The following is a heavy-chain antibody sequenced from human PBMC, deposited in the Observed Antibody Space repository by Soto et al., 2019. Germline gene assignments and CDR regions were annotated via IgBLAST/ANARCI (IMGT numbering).Heavy chain of an antibody. J-gene: IGHJ6*02. CDR1: GFTFSHYV. D-gene: IGHD2-21*01. CDR2: ISGSGSSV. V-gene: IGHV3-23*01. CDR3: AKVRASYLSASYFYYGLEV. Sequence: GGSLRLSCAASGFTFSHYVLSWVRQAPGGGLEWVSSISGSGSSVYLADSVRGRFAMSRDLSTNTVSLQMNSLTVEDTAIYYCAKVRASYLSASYFYYGLEVWGQGTQVTVSS.